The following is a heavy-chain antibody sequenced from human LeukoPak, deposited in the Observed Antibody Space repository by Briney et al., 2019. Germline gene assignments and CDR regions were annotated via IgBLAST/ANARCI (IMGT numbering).Heavy chain of an antibody. J-gene: IGHJ4*02. CDR3: ARELRQNDF. V-gene: IGHV1-2*02. D-gene: IGHD5-12*01. Sequence: SVKLSCHVAGHTFTGYCMHWVRQAPGHGLEWVGWINPNSGGTNYAQKFQGRVTMTRDTSISTAYMELSRLRSDDTAVYYCARELRQNDFWGQRTLVSVSS. CDR1: GHTFTGYC. CDR2: INPNSGGT.